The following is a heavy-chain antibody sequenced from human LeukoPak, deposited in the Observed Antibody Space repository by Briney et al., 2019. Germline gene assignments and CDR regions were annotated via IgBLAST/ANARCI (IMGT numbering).Heavy chain of an antibody. D-gene: IGHD3-3*01. V-gene: IGHV1-8*01. CDR2: MNPNSGNT. Sequence: ASVKVSCKASGYTFTSYDTNWVRQATGQGLEWMGWMNPNSGNTGYAQKFQGRVTMTRNTSISTAYMELSSLRSEDTAVYYCARGRKSGFLSRPSDYYYGMDVWGQGTTVTVSS. CDR1: GYTFTSYD. J-gene: IGHJ6*02. CDR3: ARGRKSGFLSRPSDYYYGMDV.